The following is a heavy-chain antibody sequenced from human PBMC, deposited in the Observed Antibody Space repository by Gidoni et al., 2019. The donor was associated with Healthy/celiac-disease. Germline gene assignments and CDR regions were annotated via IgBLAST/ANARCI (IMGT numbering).Heavy chain of an antibody. D-gene: IGHD3-10*01. CDR2: IRSKANSYAT. CDR3: TRPRGRSNTMPTGNYGMDV. V-gene: IGHV3-73*01. J-gene: IGHJ6*02. Sequence: EVQLVESGGGLVQPGGSLKLSCAASGFTFSGSAMHWVRQASGKGLEWVGRIRSKANSYATAYAASVKGRFTISRDDSKNTAYLQMNSLKTEDTAVYYCTRPRGRSNTMPTGNYGMDVWGQGTTVTVSS. CDR1: GFTFSGSA.